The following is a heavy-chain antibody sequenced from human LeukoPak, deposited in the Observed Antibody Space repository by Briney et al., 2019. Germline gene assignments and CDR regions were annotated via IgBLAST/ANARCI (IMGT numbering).Heavy chain of an antibody. D-gene: IGHD1-14*01. V-gene: IGHV3-30*02. CDR3: AKGLAGGSYFDY. CDR2: IRYDGSNI. Sequence: GGSLRLSCAASGFTFSNYGMQWVRQAPGKGLEWVAFIRYDGSNIFYADSVKGRSTISRDNSKSTLYLEMNSLRAEDTAVYYCAKGLAGGSYFDYWGQGTLVTVSS. J-gene: IGHJ4*02. CDR1: GFTFSNYG.